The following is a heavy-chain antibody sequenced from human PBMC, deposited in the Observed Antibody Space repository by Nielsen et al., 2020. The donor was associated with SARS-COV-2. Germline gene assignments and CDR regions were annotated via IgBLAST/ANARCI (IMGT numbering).Heavy chain of an antibody. CDR1: GFTFSSYS. CDR3: ARDYNGEPGGMV. CDR2: ISSSSSYI. V-gene: IGHV3-21*01. J-gene: IGHJ4*02. Sequence: GGSLRLSCAASGFTFSSYSMNWVRQAPGKGLEWVSSISSSSSYIYYADSVKGRFTISRDNAKNSLYLQMNSLRAEDTAVYYCARDYNGEPGGMVWGQGTLVTVSS. D-gene: IGHD3-10*01.